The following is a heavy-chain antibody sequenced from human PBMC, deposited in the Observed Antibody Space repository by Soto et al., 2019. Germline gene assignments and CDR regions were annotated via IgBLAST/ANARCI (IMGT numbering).Heavy chain of an antibody. CDR1: GFSLSTSGVG. V-gene: IGHV2-5*02. J-gene: IGHJ6*02. D-gene: IGHD5-12*01. Sequence: SGPTLVNPTQTLTLTCTFSGFSLSTSGVGVGWIRQPPGKALEWLALIYWDDDKRYSPSLKSRLTITKDTSKNQVVLTMTNMDPLDTATFYCAQRTIGRGYDGDYYYWGMDVGGEGTRLTLP. CDR3: AQRTIGRGYDGDYYYWGMDV. CDR2: IYWDDDK.